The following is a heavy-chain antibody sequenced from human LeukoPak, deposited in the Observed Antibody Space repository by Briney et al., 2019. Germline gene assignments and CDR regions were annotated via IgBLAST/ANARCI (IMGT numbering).Heavy chain of an antibody. CDR2: IYYSGST. CDR3: ARYGDLRNFDY. V-gene: IGHV4-59*01. J-gene: IGHJ4*02. Sequence: SETLSLTCTVSGGSISSYYWSWIRQPPGKGLEWIGYIYYSGSTNYNPSLKSRVTISVDTSKNQFSLKLSSVTAADTAVYYCARYGDLRNFDYWGQGTLVTVS. CDR1: GGSISSYY. D-gene: IGHD4-17*01.